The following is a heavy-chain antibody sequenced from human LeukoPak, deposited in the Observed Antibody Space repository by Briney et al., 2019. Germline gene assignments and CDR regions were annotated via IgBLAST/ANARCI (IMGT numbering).Heavy chain of an antibody. V-gene: IGHV3-9*01. J-gene: IGHJ1*01. D-gene: IGHD3-10*01. Sequence: GRSLRLFCAASGFTFHDYAMFWIRQAPGKGLEWVSGISWNSGSIGYADSVKGRFSISRDNARNSLYLQMNSLRPEDTAFYYCAKDSGQDGRGIGDFRHWGQGTLVTVSS. CDR1: GFTFHDYA. CDR3: AKDSGQDGRGIGDFRH. CDR2: ISWNSGSI.